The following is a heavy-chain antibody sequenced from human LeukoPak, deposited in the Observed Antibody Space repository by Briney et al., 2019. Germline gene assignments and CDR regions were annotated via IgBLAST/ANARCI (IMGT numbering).Heavy chain of an antibody. Sequence: ASVKVSCKASGYRFTSYAISWVRQAPGQGLEWMGWISAYNGNTNYAQKLQGRVTMTTDTSTSTAYMELRSLSSDDTAVYYCARWLEWLTRRHTWFDPWGQGTLVTVSS. J-gene: IGHJ5*02. CDR2: ISAYNGNT. CDR3: ARWLEWLTRRHTWFDP. D-gene: IGHD3-3*01. V-gene: IGHV1-18*01. CDR1: GYRFTSYA.